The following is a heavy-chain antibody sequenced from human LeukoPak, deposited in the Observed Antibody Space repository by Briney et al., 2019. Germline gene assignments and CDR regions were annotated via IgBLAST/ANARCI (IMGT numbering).Heavy chain of an antibody. J-gene: IGHJ4*02. Sequence: SETLSLTCAVYGGSFSGYYWSWIRQPPGKGLEWIGEINHSGSTNYNPSLKSRVTISVDRSKNQFSLKLTSVTPADTAVYYCARAYGDVLDYWGQGTLVTVSS. D-gene: IGHD4-17*01. CDR2: INHSGST. CDR3: ARAYGDVLDY. V-gene: IGHV4-34*01. CDR1: GGSFSGYY.